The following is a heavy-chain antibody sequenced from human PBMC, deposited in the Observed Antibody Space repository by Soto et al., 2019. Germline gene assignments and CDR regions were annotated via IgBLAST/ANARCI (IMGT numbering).Heavy chain of an antibody. Sequence: TGGSLRLSCATFGFTFSNFDMHWVGQLPGKGLEWVSAIGAARDPYYLGSVKGRFTISRENAKNSVYLQMNDLRAGDSAVYYCARAYTGRLPRRADYYYAMDVWGQGTTVTVSS. CDR2: IGAARDP. V-gene: IGHV3-13*05. CDR1: GFTFSNFD. J-gene: IGHJ6*02. D-gene: IGHD2-2*02. CDR3: ARAYTGRLPRRADYYYAMDV.